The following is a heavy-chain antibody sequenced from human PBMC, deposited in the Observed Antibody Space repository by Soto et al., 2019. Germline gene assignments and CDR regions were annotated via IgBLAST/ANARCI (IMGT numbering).Heavy chain of an antibody. CDR2: INAGNGNT. Sequence: AASVKVSCKASGYTFTSYAMHWVRQAPGQRLEWMGWINAGNGNTKYSQKFQGRVTITRDTSASTAYMELSSLRSEDTAVYYCARVSPPRFDLRFLEWLPLYYFDYWGQGTLVTVSS. V-gene: IGHV1-3*01. D-gene: IGHD3-3*01. J-gene: IGHJ4*02. CDR3: ARVSPPRFDLRFLEWLPLYYFDY. CDR1: GYTFTSYA.